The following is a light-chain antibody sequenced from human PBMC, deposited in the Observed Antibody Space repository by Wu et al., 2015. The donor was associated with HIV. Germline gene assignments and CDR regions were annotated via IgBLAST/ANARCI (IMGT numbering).Light chain of an antibody. CDR1: QSISVNY. V-gene: IGKV3-20*01. CDR2: GVS. Sequence: EIVLTQSPGTLPLSPGERATPSCRASQSISVNYLAWYQQKPGQAPRLLIFGVSSRATGIPARFSGSGSGTDFTLTISRLEPEDFAVYYCQQYATSITFGQGTRLQIK. J-gene: IGKJ5*01. CDR3: QQYATSIT.